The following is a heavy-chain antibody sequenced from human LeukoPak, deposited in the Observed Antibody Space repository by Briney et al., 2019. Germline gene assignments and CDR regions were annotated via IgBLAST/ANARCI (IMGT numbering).Heavy chain of an antibody. CDR2: IYHSGST. Sequence: PSETLSLTCTVSGGSISSGGYYWSWIRQPPGKGLEWIGYIYHSGSTYYNPSLKSRVIISVDRSKNQFSLKLSSVTAADTAVYYCAREVVVPAAIDYWGQGTLVTVSS. D-gene: IGHD2-2*01. V-gene: IGHV4-30-2*01. CDR1: GGSISSGGYY. J-gene: IGHJ4*02. CDR3: AREVVVPAAIDY.